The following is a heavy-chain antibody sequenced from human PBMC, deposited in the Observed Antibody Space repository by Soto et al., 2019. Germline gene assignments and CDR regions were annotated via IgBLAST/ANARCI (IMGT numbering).Heavy chain of an antibody. Sequence: QVPLVQSGAEVKKPGASVKVSCKASGYTFTSYGISWVRQAPGQGLEWMGWIIAYNGNTNYAQKLQGRVTMTTDTSTSKAYMALRSLRSDDTAVYYCARTSGEYYDILTGYSAPYYFDYWGQGTLVTVSS. V-gene: IGHV1-18*01. CDR1: GYTFTSYG. CDR2: IIAYNGNT. D-gene: IGHD3-9*01. J-gene: IGHJ4*02. CDR3: ARTSGEYYDILTGYSAPYYFDY.